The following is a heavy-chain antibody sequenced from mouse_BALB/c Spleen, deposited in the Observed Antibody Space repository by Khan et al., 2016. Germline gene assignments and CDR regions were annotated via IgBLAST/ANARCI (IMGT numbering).Heavy chain of an antibody. CDR3: TRDITGGFAY. J-gene: IGHJ3*01. CDR2: ISSGGSYT. CDR1: GFNFSSYT. Sequence: EVELVESGGGLVKSGGSLKLSCAASGFNFSSYTMSWVRQTPEKRLEWVATISSGGSYTYYPDNMKGRFTISRDNAKNTLYLQMSSLKSEDTAMYYCTRDITGGFAYWGQGTLVTVSA. V-gene: IGHV5-6-4*01.